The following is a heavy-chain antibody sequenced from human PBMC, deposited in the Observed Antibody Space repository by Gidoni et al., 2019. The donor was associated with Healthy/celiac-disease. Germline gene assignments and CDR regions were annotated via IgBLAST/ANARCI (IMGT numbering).Heavy chain of an antibody. CDR1: GGTFSSYA. CDR3: ARVRYDILTGYYYYGMDV. D-gene: IGHD3-9*01. V-gene: IGHV1-69*01. Sequence: QVQLVQSGAEVKKPGSSVKVSCKASGGTFSSYAISWVRQAPGQGLEWMGGIIPIFGTANYAQKFQGRVTITADESTSTAYMELSSLRSEDTAVYYCARVRYDILTGYYYYGMDVWGQGTTVTVSS. CDR2: IIPIFGTA. J-gene: IGHJ6*02.